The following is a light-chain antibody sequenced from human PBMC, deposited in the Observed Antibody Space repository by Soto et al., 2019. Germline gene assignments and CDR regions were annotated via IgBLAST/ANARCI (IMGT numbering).Light chain of an antibody. CDR3: AAWDDSLNGWV. Sequence: QSVLTQPPSASGTPGQRVTISCSGSNSNIGSNTVNWYQQVPGTAPKLLIYSNNQRPSGVPDRFSGSKSGTSASLAISVLKSEDEADYSCAAWDDSLNGWVFGGGTKLTVL. V-gene: IGLV1-44*01. CDR2: SNN. J-gene: IGLJ3*02. CDR1: NSNIGSNT.